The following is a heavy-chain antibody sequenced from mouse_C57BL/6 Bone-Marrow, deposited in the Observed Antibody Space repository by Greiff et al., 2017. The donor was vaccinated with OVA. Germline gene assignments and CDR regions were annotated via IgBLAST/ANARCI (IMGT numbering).Heavy chain of an antibody. CDR2: IYPRSGNT. CDR3: ARGGYYGSRYFDY. D-gene: IGHD1-1*01. J-gene: IGHJ2*01. Sequence: VQLQESGAELARPGASVKLSCKASGYTFTSYGISWVKQRTGQGLEWIGEIYPRSGNTYYNEKFKGKATLTADKSSSTAYMELRSLTSEDSAVYFCARGGYYGSRYFDYWGQGTTLTVSS. CDR1: GYTFTSYG. V-gene: IGHV1-81*01.